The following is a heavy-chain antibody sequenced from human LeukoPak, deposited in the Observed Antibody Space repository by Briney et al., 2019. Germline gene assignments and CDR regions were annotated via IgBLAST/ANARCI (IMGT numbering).Heavy chain of an antibody. CDR1: GFTFSHAW. J-gene: IGHJ4*02. Sequence: GGSLRLSCAASGFTFSHAWMTWVRQAPGKGLEWVGRIKIKIDGGTTVYAAPVKGRITISRDDSKNTMYLQMNSLRAEDTAVYYCAKWKYSNSGIDDYWGQGTLVTVSS. CDR3: AKWKYSNSGIDDY. CDR2: IKIKIDGGTT. V-gene: IGHV3-15*01. D-gene: IGHD6-6*01.